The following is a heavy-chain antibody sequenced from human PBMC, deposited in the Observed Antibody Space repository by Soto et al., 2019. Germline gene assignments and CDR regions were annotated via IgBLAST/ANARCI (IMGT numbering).Heavy chain of an antibody. J-gene: IGHJ4*02. CDR1: GFTVSSTY. D-gene: IGHD3-22*01. Sequence: GVSLRLSCSASGFTVSSTYMSWVRQAPGKGLEWISIIYSGGSTFYADSVKGRFTISRDNSKNTLYLQMNSLRAEDTAVYYCARGVPITTGIFDDRGPGTLVTVYS. V-gene: IGHV3-53*01. CDR2: IYSGGST. CDR3: ARGVPITTGIFDD.